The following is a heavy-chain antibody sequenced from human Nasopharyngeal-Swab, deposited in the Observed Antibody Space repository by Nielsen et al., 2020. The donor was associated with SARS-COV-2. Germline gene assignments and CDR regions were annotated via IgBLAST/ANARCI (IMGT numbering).Heavy chain of an antibody. V-gene: IGHV1-8*01. CDR3: ARGSITIFGVVIQGWFDP. J-gene: IGHJ5*02. CDR2: MNPNSGNT. Sequence: WVRQAPGQGREWVGWMNPNSGNTGYAQKFQGRVTMTRNTSISTAYMELSSLRSEDTAVYYCARGSITIFGVVIQGWFDPWGQGTLVTVSS. D-gene: IGHD3-3*01.